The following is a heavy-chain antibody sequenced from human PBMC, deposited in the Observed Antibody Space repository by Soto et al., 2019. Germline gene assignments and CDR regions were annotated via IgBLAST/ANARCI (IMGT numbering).Heavy chain of an antibody. Sequence: GGSLRLSCAASGFSFSRNAMHWVRPAPGKGLEWVAVISYDGNNKYHADSVKGRFTISRDNSKNTLYLQMNSLRGEDTAVYYCAKDVSTTADYYFDYWGQGALVTVSS. CDR3: AKDVSTTADYYFDY. CDR2: ISYDGNNK. V-gene: IGHV3-30*18. J-gene: IGHJ4*02. CDR1: GFSFSRNA. D-gene: IGHD2-2*01.